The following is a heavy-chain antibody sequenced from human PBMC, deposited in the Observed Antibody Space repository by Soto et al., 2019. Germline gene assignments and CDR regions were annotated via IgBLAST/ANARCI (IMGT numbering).Heavy chain of an antibody. J-gene: IGHJ3*02. Sequence: EVQLVESGGGLVQPGGSLRLSCAASGFTFSSYWMHWVRQAPGKGLVWVSRINTDGSSTSYADSVKGRFTISRDNAKNTRYHQINRLTAEDTAVYYCAREAWYDALDIWGQGTMVTVSS. V-gene: IGHV3-74*01. CDR1: GFTFSSYW. CDR2: INTDGSST. D-gene: IGHD2-15*01. CDR3: AREAWYDALDI.